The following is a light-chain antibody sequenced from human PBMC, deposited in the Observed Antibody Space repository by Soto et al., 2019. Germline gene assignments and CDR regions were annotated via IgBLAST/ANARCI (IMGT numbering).Light chain of an antibody. CDR2: GNM. CDR1: SSNIGAPYD. J-gene: IGLJ2*01. CDR3: CCFAGSNTYI. V-gene: IGLV1-40*01. Sequence: QSVLTQPPSVSGAPGQTVIISCSGSSSNIGAPYDVNWYRQLPGTAPKLLIYGNMNRPSGVPDRFSGSKSGTSASLAITGLQAEDEADYYCCCFAGSNTYIFGGGTKLTVL.